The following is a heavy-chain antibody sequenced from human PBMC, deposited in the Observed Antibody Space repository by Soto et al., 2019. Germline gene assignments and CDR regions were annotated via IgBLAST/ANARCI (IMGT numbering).Heavy chain of an antibody. V-gene: IGHV1-18*01. CDR2: INAYNGYT. Sequence: QVQLMQSGAEVKKPGASVKVSCKASGYTFTNYGISWVRQAPGQGLEWMGWINAYNGYTNYAQKFQGRVTMATDTSTSTAYMELRSLRSDGTAVYYCARDGDEEANFDPWGEGTLVTVSS. J-gene: IGHJ5*02. CDR3: ARDGDEEANFDP. CDR1: GYTFTNYG. D-gene: IGHD4-17*01.